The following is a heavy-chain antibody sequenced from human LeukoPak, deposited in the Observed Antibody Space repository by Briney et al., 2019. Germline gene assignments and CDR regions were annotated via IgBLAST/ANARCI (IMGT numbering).Heavy chain of an antibody. Sequence: GGSLRLSCAASGFTFSSYAMSWVRQAPGKGLEWVSAISSSGSSTYYADSVKGRFTISRDNSKNTLYLQMNSLRAEDTAVYYCAKDFLYGSGSHDAFDLWGKETMHPVSS. V-gene: IGHV3-23*01. D-gene: IGHD3-10*01. J-gene: IGHJ3*01. CDR2: ISSSGSST. CDR1: GFTFSSYA. CDR3: AKDFLYGSGSHDAFDL.